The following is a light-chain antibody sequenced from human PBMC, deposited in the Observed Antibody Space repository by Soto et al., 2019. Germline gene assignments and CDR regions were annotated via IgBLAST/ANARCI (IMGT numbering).Light chain of an antibody. J-gene: IGKJ1*01. CDR1: QSVSSNY. V-gene: IGKV3-20*01. CDR3: QQYGSLSWT. Sequence: DIVLTQSPGTLSLSPGERATLSCRASQSVSSNYLAWYQQKPGQAPRLLIYGASTRATGVPDRFSGSGFGTDFTLTISRLEPEDFAVYHCQQYGSLSWTFGHGTKVDIK. CDR2: GAS.